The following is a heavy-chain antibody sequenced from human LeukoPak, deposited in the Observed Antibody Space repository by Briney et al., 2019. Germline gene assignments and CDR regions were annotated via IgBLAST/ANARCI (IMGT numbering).Heavy chain of an antibody. CDR3: ARSIVVVTYATNWFDL. CDR2: INHSGST. D-gene: IGHD2-2*01. Sequence: SETLSLTCAVYGGSFSGYYWSWIRQPPGKGLDWIGEINHSGSTNYNPSIKSRVTISVETSKTQCSLKLSFVTAAETAVYYCARSIVVVTYATNWFDLWGQGTLVTVSS. V-gene: IGHV4-34*01. CDR1: GGSFSGYY. J-gene: IGHJ5*01.